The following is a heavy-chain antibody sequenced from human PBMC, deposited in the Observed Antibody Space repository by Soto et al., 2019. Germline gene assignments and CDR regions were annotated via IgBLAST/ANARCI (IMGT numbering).Heavy chain of an antibody. V-gene: IGHV1-46*01. CDR3: ARDVGGHCGGDCYETGPLDY. J-gene: IGHJ4*02. CDR2: INPSGGST. CDR1: GYTFTSYY. Sequence: ASVKVSCKASGYTFTSYYMHWVRQAPGQGLEWMGIINPSGGSTSYAQKFQGRVTMTRDTSTSTVYMELSSLRSEDTAVYYCARDVGGHCGGDCYETGPLDYWGQGTLVTVSS. D-gene: IGHD2-21*02.